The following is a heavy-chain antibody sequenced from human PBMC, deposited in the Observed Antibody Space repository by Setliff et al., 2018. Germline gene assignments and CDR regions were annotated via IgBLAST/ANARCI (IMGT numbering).Heavy chain of an antibody. CDR1: GYTFTSYD. J-gene: IGHJ4*02. V-gene: IGHV1-8*02. D-gene: IGHD1-7*01. Sequence: ASVKVSCKASGYTFTSYDINWVRQATGQGLEWMGWMNPNSGNTGYAQKFQGRVTMTRNTSISTAYMELSSLRSEDAAVYYCARQDNWNYVLRSWGQGTLVTVSS. CDR2: MNPNSGNT. CDR3: ARQDNWNYVLRS.